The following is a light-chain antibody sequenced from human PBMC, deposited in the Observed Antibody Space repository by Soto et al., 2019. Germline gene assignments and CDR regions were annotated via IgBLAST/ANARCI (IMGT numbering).Light chain of an antibody. CDR2: AAP. CDR3: QDYDSAPWT. Sequence: DIQMTQSPSSLSASVRDGVTITCRASQGISNYVAWYQQKPGKVPKLLIYAAPTLQSGVPSRFSGSGSWTDFTLTISSLQTEDVATYYCQDYDSAPWTFGQGPKVEI. J-gene: IGKJ1*01. CDR1: QGISNY. V-gene: IGKV1-27*01.